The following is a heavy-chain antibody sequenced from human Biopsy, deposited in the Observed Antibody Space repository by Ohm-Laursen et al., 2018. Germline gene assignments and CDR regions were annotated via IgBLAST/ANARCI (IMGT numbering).Heavy chain of an antibody. D-gene: IGHD3-9*01. CDR3: ATKLTGYFHH. Sequence: GASVKVSCKASGGTFINYAISWVRQAPEQGLEWMGGIIPMLGTGNYAQKFQDRVTVAADTSTSTATMELRSLRSDDTAVYYCATKLTGYFHHWGQGTLVIVSS. CDR2: IIPMLGTG. V-gene: IGHV1-69*06. J-gene: IGHJ1*01. CDR1: GGTFINYA.